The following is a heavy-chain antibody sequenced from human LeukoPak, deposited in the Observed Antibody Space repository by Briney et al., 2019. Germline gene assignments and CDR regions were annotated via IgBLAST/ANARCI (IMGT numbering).Heavy chain of an antibody. CDR3: ARDALGENGYNFVY. Sequence: PSETLSLTCTVSGGSISSGDYYWSWIRQPPGKGLEWIGYIYYSGSTYYNPSLKSRVTISVDTSKNQFSLKLSSVTAADTAVYYCARDALGENGYNFVYWGQGTLVTVSS. CDR2: IYYSGST. D-gene: IGHD5-12*01. V-gene: IGHV4-30-4*01. CDR1: GGSISSGDYY. J-gene: IGHJ4*02.